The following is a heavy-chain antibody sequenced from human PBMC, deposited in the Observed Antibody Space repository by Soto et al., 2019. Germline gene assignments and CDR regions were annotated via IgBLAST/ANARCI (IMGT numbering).Heavy chain of an antibody. Sequence: PSETLSLTCTVSGGSIANNNYFWGWVRQPPGKGLEWIGSAAYSGGTYKNPSLKSRVTVSVDTSKNQFSLKLTSVTAADMAVYYCAKVVVGATSHSDFDSWGQGTLVTVSS. D-gene: IGHD2-15*01. CDR1: GGSIANNNYF. CDR2: AAYSGGT. CDR3: AKVVVGATSHSDFDS. V-gene: IGHV4-39*01. J-gene: IGHJ4*02.